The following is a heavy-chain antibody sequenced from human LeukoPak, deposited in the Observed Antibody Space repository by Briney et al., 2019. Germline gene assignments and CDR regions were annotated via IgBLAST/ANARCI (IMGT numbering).Heavy chain of an antibody. J-gene: IGHJ4*02. Sequence: SETLSLTCTVSGGSISSYYWSWIRQPPGKGLEWIGYIYYSGSTNYNPSLKSRVTISVDTSKNQFSLKLSSVTAADTAVYYCARGGGYGDPLGLYWGQGTLVTVSS. V-gene: IGHV4-59*01. CDR2: IYYSGST. D-gene: IGHD4-17*01. CDR3: ARGGGYGDPLGLY. CDR1: GGSISSYY.